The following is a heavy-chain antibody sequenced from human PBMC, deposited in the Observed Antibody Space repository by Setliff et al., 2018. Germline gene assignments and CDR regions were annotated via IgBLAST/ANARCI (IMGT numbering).Heavy chain of an antibody. J-gene: IGHJ4*02. D-gene: IGHD3-3*01. Sequence: PSETLSLTCTVYGGSFSNYYWSWIRQPPGKGLEWIGEINHSGSTNYNSSLTSRVTVSVDTSKNQFSLKLSSVTAADTAGYYCRFWRGYYKNDYWGQGTLVTVSS. V-gene: IGHV4-34*01. CDR1: GGSFSNYY. CDR2: INHSGST. CDR3: RFWRGYYKNDY.